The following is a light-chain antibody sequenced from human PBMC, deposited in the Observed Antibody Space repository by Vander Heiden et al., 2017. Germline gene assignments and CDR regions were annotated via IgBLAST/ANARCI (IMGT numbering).Light chain of an antibody. J-gene: IGLJ3*02. Sequence: YVLTQAPSVSVAPGKTASITCGGDDIGSKTVHWYQQQPGQVPALVVYDDRDRPSGIPERFSGSKSANTAILTISRAEAGDEAVYYCQVWDSGTDHVVFGGGTKLTVL. CDR1: DIGSKT. V-gene: IGLV3-21*03. CDR2: DDR. CDR3: QVWDSGTDHVV.